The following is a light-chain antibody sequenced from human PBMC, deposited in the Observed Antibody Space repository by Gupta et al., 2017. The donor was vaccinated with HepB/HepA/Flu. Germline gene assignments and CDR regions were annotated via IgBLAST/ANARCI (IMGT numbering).Light chain of an antibody. CDR3: LSAYSSGRV. V-gene: IGLV3-16*01. Sequence: YALTQPPSVSVSLGLVDRITCSGDALPKKYADWYQQKTVQFPVLVIYKDNERPSGIPERFSGSSSGTRVTLTISGVQAEDEADYYCLSAYSSGRVFGGWTKLTVL. CDR2: KDN. J-gene: IGLJ3*02. CDR1: ALPKKY.